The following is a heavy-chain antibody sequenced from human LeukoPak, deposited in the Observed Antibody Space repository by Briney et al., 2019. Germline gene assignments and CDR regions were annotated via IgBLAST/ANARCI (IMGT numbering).Heavy chain of an antibody. CDR3: ARHWLLGIAVAGTPFLDSFDP. CDR1: GGSISSSSYY. Sequence: PSETLSLTCTVSGGSISSSSYYWGWIRQPPGKGLEWIGSIYYSGSTYYNPSLKSRVTISVDTSKNQFSLKLSSVTAADTAVYYCARHWLLGIAVAGTPFLDSFDPWGQGTLVTVSS. CDR2: IYYSGST. V-gene: IGHV4-39*01. D-gene: IGHD6-19*01. J-gene: IGHJ5*02.